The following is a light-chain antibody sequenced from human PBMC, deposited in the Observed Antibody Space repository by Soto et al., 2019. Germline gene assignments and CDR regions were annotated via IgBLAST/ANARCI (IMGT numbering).Light chain of an antibody. J-gene: IGLJ1*01. CDR1: SSDVGAYDY. CDR2: EIN. CDR3: SSFAGSNNFPYV. Sequence: QSPLSQPPSASGSPVQSFTISCTGTSSDVGAYDYVSWYQQHPGKAPKLMIYEINKRPSGVPDRFSGSKSGNTASLTVSGLQAEDEAAYYCSSFAGSNNFPYVFGTGTKVTVL. V-gene: IGLV2-8*01.